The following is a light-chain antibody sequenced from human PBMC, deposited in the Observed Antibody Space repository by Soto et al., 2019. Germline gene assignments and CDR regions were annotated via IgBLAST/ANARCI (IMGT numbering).Light chain of an antibody. CDR3: QQSYSTPRP. V-gene: IGKV1-39*01. Sequence: DIQMTQSPSSLSASVGDRVTITCRASQSISSYLNWYQQKPGKAPKLLIYAASSLQSGVPSRFIGIGSGTDFTLTISSLQPEDFATYYCQQSYSTPRPFGQGTKVEIK. J-gene: IGKJ1*01. CDR2: AAS. CDR1: QSISSY.